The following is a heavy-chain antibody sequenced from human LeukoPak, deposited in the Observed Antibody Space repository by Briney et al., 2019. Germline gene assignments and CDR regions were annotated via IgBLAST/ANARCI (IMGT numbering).Heavy chain of an antibody. D-gene: IGHD6-13*01. J-gene: IGHJ4*02. Sequence: ASVKVSCKASGYTFISYGISWVRQAPGQGLEWMGWISAYNGNTNYAQKLQGRVTMTTDTSTSTAYMELRSLRSDDTAVYYCARDEYASSWYYFDYWGQGTLVTVSS. CDR2: ISAYNGNT. V-gene: IGHV1-18*01. CDR1: GYTFISYG. CDR3: ARDEYASSWYYFDY.